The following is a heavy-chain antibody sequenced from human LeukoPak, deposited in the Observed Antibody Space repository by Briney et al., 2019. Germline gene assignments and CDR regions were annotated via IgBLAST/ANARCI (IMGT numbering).Heavy chain of an antibody. CDR3: TRGQMPEGLFY. Sequence: GGSLRLSCAASGFSFSSTWMHWVRQAPGKGLVWVSRMNSDGSITTYADSVKGRFTISRDNAKNTLYLQMNSLRAEDTAVYYCTRGQMPEGLFYWGQGSLVAVSS. J-gene: IGHJ4*02. D-gene: IGHD2-2*01. CDR2: MNSDGSIT. CDR1: GFSFSSTW. V-gene: IGHV3-74*01.